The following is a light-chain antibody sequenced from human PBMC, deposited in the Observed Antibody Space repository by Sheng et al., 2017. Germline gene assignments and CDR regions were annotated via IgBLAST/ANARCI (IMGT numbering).Light chain of an antibody. Sequence: SYVLTQPPSVSVAPGETARITCGGSNIGSETVHWYQQKPGQAPVLVVYDDSDRPSGIPERFSGSNSGNTATLTISRVEAGDEADYYCQVWDSSSDHVVFGGGTKADRP. CDR1: NIGSET. V-gene: IGLV3-21*02. J-gene: IGLJ2*01. CDR2: DDS. CDR3: QVWDSSSDHVV.